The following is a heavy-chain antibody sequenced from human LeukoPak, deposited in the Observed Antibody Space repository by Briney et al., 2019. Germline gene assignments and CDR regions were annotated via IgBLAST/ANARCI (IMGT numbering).Heavy chain of an antibody. CDR2: INTNTGNP. CDR3: AREVYSSGYYDDY. D-gene: IGHD3-22*01. V-gene: IGHV7-4-1*02. CDR1: GYTFTRYA. J-gene: IGHJ4*02. Sequence: ASVKVSCKASGYTFTRYAINWVRQAPGQGLEWMGWINTNTGNPTYAQGFTGRFVFSLDTSINTAYLQISSLKAEDTGIYYCAREVYSSGYYDDYWGQGTLVTVSP.